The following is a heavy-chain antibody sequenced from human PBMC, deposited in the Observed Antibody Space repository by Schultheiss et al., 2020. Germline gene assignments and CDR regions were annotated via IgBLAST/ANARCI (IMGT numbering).Heavy chain of an antibody. CDR1: GFTFSSYA. J-gene: IGHJ6*02. V-gene: IGHV3-21*05. Sequence: GGSLRLSCAASGFTFSSYAMTWVRQAPGKGLEWVSYISSSSSYIYYADSVKGRFTISRDNSKNTLYLQMNSLRAEDTALYYCAKDMGPRGGPPRYYYYYGMDVWGQGTTVTVSS. CDR2: ISSSSSYI. D-gene: IGHD3-10*01. CDR3: AKDMGPRGGPPRYYYYYGMDV.